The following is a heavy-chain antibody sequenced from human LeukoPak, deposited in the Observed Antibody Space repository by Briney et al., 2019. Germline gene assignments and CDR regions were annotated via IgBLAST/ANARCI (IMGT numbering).Heavy chain of an antibody. CDR1: GFTFSSYG. CDR3: AKDTSYYYDSSGLVDY. Sequence: GGSLRLSCAASGFTFSSYGMHWVRQAPGKGLEWVAVISYDGSNKYYADSVKGRFTISRDNSKNTLYLLMNSLRAKDTAVYYCAKDTSYYYDSSGLVDYWGQGTLVTVSS. V-gene: IGHV3-30*18. CDR2: ISYDGSNK. J-gene: IGHJ4*02. D-gene: IGHD3-22*01.